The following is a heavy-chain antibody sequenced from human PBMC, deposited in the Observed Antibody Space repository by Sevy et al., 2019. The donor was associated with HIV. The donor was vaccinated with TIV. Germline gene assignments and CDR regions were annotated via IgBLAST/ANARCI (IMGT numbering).Heavy chain of an antibody. V-gene: IGHV1-18*01. Sequence: ASVMVSCKVSGYTFSTYRITWVRQAPGQGLEWMGWISPHNGDTNYAQKVQGRVTMITDTSTSTAYMELRSLRSDDTAVYYCARAYCSGGRCYSLAYWGQGTLVTVSS. CDR3: ARAYCSGGRCYSLAY. CDR1: GYTFSTYR. J-gene: IGHJ4*02. CDR2: ISPHNGDT. D-gene: IGHD2-15*01.